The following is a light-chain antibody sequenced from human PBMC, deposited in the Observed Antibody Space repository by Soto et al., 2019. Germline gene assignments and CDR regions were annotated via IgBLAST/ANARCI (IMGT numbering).Light chain of an antibody. CDR2: GVT. CDR1: SSDIGFYNY. CDR3: SSYSTSCFYV. V-gene: IGLV2-14*03. J-gene: IGLJ1*01. Sequence: QSALTQPASVSGSPGQSITISCTGTSSDIGFYNYVSWYQQYPGKAPNLLFYGVTNRPSGLSYRFSGSKSGSTTSLTISGLRDEDEDDYYCSSYSTSCFYVFGTGTKLTVL.